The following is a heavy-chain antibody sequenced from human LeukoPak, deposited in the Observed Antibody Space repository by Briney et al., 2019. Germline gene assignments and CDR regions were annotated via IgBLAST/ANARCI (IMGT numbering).Heavy chain of an antibody. D-gene: IGHD3-22*01. V-gene: IGHV3-23*01. CDR3: ARGDYYDSSGYYLGAFDI. J-gene: IGHJ3*02. CDR1: GFTFSIYG. CDR2: ISDNGGNT. Sequence: PGGTLRLSCAASGFTFSIYGMGWVRQAPGKGLEWVSSISDNGGNTYYADSAKGRFTISRDNSKNTLYLQMNSLRAEDTAVYYCARGDYYDSSGYYLGAFDIWGQGTMVTVSS.